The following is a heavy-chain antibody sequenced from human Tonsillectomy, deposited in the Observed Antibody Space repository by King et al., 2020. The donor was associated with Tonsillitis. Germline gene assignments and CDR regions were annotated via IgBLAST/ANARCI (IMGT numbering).Heavy chain of an antibody. Sequence: VQLVESGGGLVQPGRSLRLSCAASGFTFDDYAMHWVRQAPGKGLEWVSGISWNSGRIGYADSVKGRFTISRDNAKNSLYLQMNSLRAEDTALYYCAKDSTRHGSGWYGDYYYGMYVWGQGTTVTGS. J-gene: IGHJ6*02. CDR2: ISWNSGRI. CDR3: AKDSTRHGSGWYGDYYYGMYV. D-gene: IGHD6-19*01. CDR1: GFTFDDYA. V-gene: IGHV3-9*01.